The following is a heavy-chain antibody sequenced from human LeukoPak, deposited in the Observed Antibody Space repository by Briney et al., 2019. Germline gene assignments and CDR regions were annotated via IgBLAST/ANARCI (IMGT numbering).Heavy chain of an antibody. CDR2: ISKDGSDK. V-gene: IGHV3-30-3*01. CDR3: ARDYWWNYDY. D-gene: IGHD1-7*01. Sequence: GRSLRLSCAASGFTFSDYAMHWVRQAPGKGLEWVAVISKDGSDKYYPGSVRGRFTVSRDNSKNTIYLQMDSLRAEDTAIYYCARDYWWNYDYWGQGTLVTVSS. CDR1: GFTFSDYA. J-gene: IGHJ4*02.